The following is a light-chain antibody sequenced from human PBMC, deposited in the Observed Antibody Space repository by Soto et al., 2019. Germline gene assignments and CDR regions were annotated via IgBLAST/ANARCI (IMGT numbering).Light chain of an antibody. J-gene: IGKJ2*01. CDR2: DAS. V-gene: IGKV1-5*01. Sequence: DIPMTQSPSILSASVGDRVTITCRASQSINNWLAWYQQKPGKAPKFLIYDASNLESGVPSRFSGSGSGTEFTLTISSLQPDDFATYYCQQHNSDPYTFGQGTKLEIK. CDR3: QQHNSDPYT. CDR1: QSINNW.